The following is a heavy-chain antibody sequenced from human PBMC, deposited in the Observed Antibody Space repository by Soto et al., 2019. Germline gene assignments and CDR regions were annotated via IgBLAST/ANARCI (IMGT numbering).Heavy chain of an antibody. CDR2: IKEDGSET. CDR3: ARGTVAPGLDY. V-gene: IGHV3-7*01. J-gene: IGHJ4*02. CDR1: GFTFSKYW. Sequence: EVQLVESGGGLVQPGGSLRLSCAASGFTFSKYWMNWVRQTPGKGLEWVANIKEDGSETYYVDSLKGRFTISRDDAKNALYLQMNSLRVADTAVYYCARGTVAPGLDYWGQGTLVTVSS. D-gene: IGHD4-17*01.